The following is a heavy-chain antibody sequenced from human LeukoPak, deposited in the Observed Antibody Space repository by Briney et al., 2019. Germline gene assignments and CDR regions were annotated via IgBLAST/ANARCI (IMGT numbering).Heavy chain of an antibody. CDR2: ISVYNGHT. CDR1: GYTFNHYG. CDR3: VRDFPMIQTYFEY. V-gene: IGHV1-18*01. J-gene: IGHJ4*02. Sequence: GASVKVSCKASGYTFNHYGISWVRQAPGQGLEWIGWISVYNGHTNYAQMPRDRVIMNTDTSTSTAYLELRSLRSDDTAVYYCVRDFPMIQTYFEYWGQGTLVTVSS. D-gene: IGHD3-22*01.